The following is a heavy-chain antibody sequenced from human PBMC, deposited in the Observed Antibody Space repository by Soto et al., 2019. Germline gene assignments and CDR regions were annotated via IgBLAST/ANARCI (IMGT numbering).Heavy chain of an antibody. Sequence: SVKVSCKASGGTFSSYAISWVRQAPGQGLEWMGGIIPIFGTANYAQKFQGRVTITADESTSTTYMELSSLTSDDTAVYYCARAPLGIIVAPDFWGQGTLVNVSS. CDR1: GGTFSSYA. CDR2: IIPIFGTA. D-gene: IGHD3-22*01. CDR3: ARAPLGIIVAPDF. V-gene: IGHV1-69*13. J-gene: IGHJ4*02.